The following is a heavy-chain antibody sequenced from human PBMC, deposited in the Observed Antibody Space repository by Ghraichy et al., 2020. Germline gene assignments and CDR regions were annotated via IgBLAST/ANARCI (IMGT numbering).Heavy chain of an antibody. J-gene: IGHJ4*02. CDR2: ITAGSEYL. V-gene: IGHV3-21*01. CDR3: ARDFPAQSQPFDL. CDR1: GLDFSSYG. Sequence: GGSLRLSCVNSGLDFSSYGLNWVRQAPGKALEWIFYITAGSEYLAYADSVKGRFTISRDNAKNSLFLQMSSLRADDTAVYYCARDFPAQSQPFDLWGQGTMV.